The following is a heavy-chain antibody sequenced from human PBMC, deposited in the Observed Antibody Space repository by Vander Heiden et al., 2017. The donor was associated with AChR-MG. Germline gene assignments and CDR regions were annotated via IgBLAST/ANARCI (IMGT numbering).Heavy chain of an antibody. Sequence: QAQLVQSGAEVTKPGSSVQVSCKASGATFSTYGINWVRQAPGQGLEWMGGIIPMLDSANYAQKFQGRVTITADESASTAYMELSSLRSEDTAVYYCAREFRGDFGNYYYYGMDVWGQGTTVTVSS. V-gene: IGHV1-69*01. CDR3: AREFRGDFGNYYYYGMDV. CDR1: GATFSTYG. J-gene: IGHJ6*02. D-gene: IGHD3-10*01. CDR2: IIPMLDSA.